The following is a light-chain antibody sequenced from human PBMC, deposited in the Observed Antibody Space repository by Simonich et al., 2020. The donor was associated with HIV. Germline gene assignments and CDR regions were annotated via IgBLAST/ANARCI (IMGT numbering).Light chain of an antibody. V-gene: IGLV1-51*01. CDR2: DKN. CDR1: SSNIGAGYD. J-gene: IGLJ2*01. CDR3: GTWDSSLGAVV. Sequence: QSVLTQPPSVSGAPGQRVTISCTGSSSNIGAGYDVHWYQQLPGTAPKLLMYDKNKRPSGIPDRFSGSKSGTSATLAITGLQTGDEADYYCGTWDSSLGAVVFGGGTKLTVL.